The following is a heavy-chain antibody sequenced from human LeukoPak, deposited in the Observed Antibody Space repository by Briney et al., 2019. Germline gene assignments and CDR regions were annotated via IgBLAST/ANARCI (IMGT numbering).Heavy chain of an antibody. CDR1: GGSISSSSYY. Sequence: PSETLSLTCTVSGGSISSSSYYWGWIRQPPGKGLEWIGSIYYSGSTYYNPSLESRVTISVDTSKNQFSLKLSSVTAADTAVYYCARAAPVTYASDAFDIWGQGTMVTVSS. J-gene: IGHJ3*02. V-gene: IGHV4-39*07. D-gene: IGHD4-17*01. CDR2: IYYSGST. CDR3: ARAAPVTYASDAFDI.